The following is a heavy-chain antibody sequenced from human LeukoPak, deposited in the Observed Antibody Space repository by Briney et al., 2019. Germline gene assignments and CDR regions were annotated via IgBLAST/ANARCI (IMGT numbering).Heavy chain of an antibody. J-gene: IGHJ3*02. CDR1: GFTFSTYA. CDR3: AKEYGDYDAFDI. V-gene: IGHV3-23*01. CDR2: ISDSGGGT. Sequence: GGSLRLSCAASGFTFSTYAMSWVRQTPGKGLEWVSTISDSGGGTYYADSVKGRFTISRDNSKNTLYLQMNSLRAEDTAVYYCAKEYGDYDAFDIWGQGTVVIVSS. D-gene: IGHD4-17*01.